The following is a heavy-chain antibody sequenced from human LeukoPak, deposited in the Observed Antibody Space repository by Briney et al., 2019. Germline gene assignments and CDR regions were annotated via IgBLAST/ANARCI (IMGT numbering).Heavy chain of an antibody. CDR3: ARVLAWFGEFDY. J-gene: IGHJ4*02. CDR2: ISSSSSYI. Sequence: GGSLRLSCAASGFTFSSYSMNWVRQAPGKGLEWVSSISSSSSYIYYADSVKGRFTISRDNAKNSLYLQVNSLRAEDTAVYYCARVLAWFGEFDYWGQGTLVTVSS. D-gene: IGHD3-10*01. CDR1: GFTFSSYS. V-gene: IGHV3-21*01.